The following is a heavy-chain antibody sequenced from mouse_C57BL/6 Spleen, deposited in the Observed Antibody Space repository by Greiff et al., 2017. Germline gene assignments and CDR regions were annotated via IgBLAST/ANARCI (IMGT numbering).Heavy chain of an antibody. CDR1: GFTFSDYY. Sequence: DVKLVESEGGLVQPGSSMKLSCTASGFTFSDYYMAWVRQVPEKGLEWVANINYDGSSTYYLDSLKSRFIISRDNAKNILYLQMSSLKSEDTATYYCARADYGSSYEGPYAMDYWGQGTSVTVSS. D-gene: IGHD1-1*01. V-gene: IGHV5-16*01. J-gene: IGHJ4*01. CDR3: ARADYGSSYEGPYAMDY. CDR2: INYDGSST.